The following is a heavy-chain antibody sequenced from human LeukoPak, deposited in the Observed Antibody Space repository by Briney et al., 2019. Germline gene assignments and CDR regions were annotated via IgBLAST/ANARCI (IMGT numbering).Heavy chain of an antibody. CDR2: IVGSGSST. D-gene: IGHD2-2*01. CDR1: GFTFSSCA. V-gene: IGHV3-23*01. CDR3: VSFYETY. Sequence: GGSLRLSCAASGFTFSSCAMSWVRQAPGKGLEWVSAIVGSGSSTYYADSVKGRFTISKDNAKNTVYLQMNNLRAEDTAVYYCVSFYETYWGRGTLVTVSS. J-gene: IGHJ4*02.